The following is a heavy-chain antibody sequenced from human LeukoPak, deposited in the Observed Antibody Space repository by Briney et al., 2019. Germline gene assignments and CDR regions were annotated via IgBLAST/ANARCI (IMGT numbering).Heavy chain of an antibody. CDR2: ISSYNGNT. Sequence: ASVKVSCKASGYTFTSYGISWVRQAPGQGLEWMGWISSYNGNTNYAQKLQGRVTMSTDTSTGTAYMELRSLRSDDTAVYYCARDLYYYGSGSYYDVFDVWGQGTMVTVSS. V-gene: IGHV1-18*01. D-gene: IGHD3-10*01. CDR1: GYTFTSYG. J-gene: IGHJ3*01. CDR3: ARDLYYYGSGSYYDVFDV.